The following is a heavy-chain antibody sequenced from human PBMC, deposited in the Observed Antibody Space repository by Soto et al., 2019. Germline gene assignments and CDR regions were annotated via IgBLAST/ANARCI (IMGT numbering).Heavy chain of an antibody. CDR1: GFTFSSYA. V-gene: IGHV3-23*01. D-gene: IGHD2-21*02. Sequence: EVQLLESGGGLVQPGGSLRLSCAASGFTFSSYAMNWARQAPGKGLEWVSGISGSGGSTYYADSVKGRFTISRDNSKNTLYLQMNSLRAEDTAVYYCANDRHIVVVTTIRSYYGMDVWGQGTTVTVSS. CDR2: ISGSGGST. J-gene: IGHJ6*02. CDR3: ANDRHIVVVTTIRSYYGMDV.